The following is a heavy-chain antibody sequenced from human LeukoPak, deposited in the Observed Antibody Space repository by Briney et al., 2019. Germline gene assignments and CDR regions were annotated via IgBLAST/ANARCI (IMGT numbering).Heavy chain of an antibody. Sequence: PSETLSLTCAVSGYSISSGYYWGWIRQPPGKGLEWVAVIWYDGSNKYYADSVKGRFTISRDNSKNTLYLQMNSLRAEDTAVYYCAKEGDTAMVRDAFDIWGQGTMVTVSS. V-gene: IGHV3-33*06. D-gene: IGHD5-18*01. CDR1: GYSISSGYY. CDR2: IWYDGSNK. CDR3: AKEGDTAMVRDAFDI. J-gene: IGHJ3*02.